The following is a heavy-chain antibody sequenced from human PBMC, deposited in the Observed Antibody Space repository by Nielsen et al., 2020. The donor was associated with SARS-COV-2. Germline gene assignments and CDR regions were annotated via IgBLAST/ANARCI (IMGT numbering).Heavy chain of an antibody. D-gene: IGHD3-22*01. Sequence: GGSLRLSCAASGFTFDDYAMHWVRQAPGKGLEWVSGISWNSGSIGYADSVKGRFTISRDNAKNSLYLQMNSLRAEDTALYYCAKAFYDSSGYYTRVFDYWGQGTLVTVSS. J-gene: IGHJ4*02. CDR3: AKAFYDSSGYYTRVFDY. CDR2: ISWNSGSI. CDR1: GFTFDDYA. V-gene: IGHV3-9*01.